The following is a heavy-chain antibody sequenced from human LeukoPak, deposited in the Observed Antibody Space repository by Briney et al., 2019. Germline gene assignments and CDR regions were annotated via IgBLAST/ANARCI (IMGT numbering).Heavy chain of an antibody. CDR1: GYTFTSYG. CDR3: ASNDFWSGSGPYYFDY. V-gene: IGHV1-18*01. Sequence: ASVKVSCKASGYTFTSYGISWVRQAPGQGLEWMGWISAYNGNTKYAQKLQGRVTMTTDTSTSPAYMELRSLRSDDTAVYYCASNDFWSGSGPYYFDYWGQGTLVTVSS. J-gene: IGHJ4*02. CDR2: ISAYNGNT. D-gene: IGHD3-3*01.